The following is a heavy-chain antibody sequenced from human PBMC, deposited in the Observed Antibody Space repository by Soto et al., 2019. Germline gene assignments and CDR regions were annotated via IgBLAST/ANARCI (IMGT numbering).Heavy chain of an antibody. D-gene: IGHD4-17*01. V-gene: IGHV1-69*01. CDR1: GGSFSTYG. CDR2: FIPVFTTA. Sequence: QVQLVQSGAEVKKPGSSVKVSCKASGGSFSTYGISWVRQAPGQGLEWMGGFIPVFTTAKYAQKFQGRVSITADESTYTAYMELSSLRSEATAVYFCARDVVDVSRTTVRHGALDIWGQGTVVTVSS. J-gene: IGHJ3*02. CDR3: ARDVVDVSRTTVRHGALDI.